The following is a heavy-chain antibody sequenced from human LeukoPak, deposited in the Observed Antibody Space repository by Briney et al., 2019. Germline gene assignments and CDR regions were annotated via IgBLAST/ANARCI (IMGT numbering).Heavy chain of an antibody. J-gene: IGHJ4*02. V-gene: IGHV3-23*01. D-gene: IGHD6-13*01. CDR3: AKDPRGIATTKDY. Sequence: PGGSLRLSCAASGFTFSSYAMSWVRQAPGKGLEWVSAISGSGGSTYYADSVKGRFTIARDNSKSTLYLQMNSLRAEDTAVYYCAKDPRGIATTKDYWGQGTLVTVSS. CDR2: ISGSGGST. CDR1: GFTFSSYA.